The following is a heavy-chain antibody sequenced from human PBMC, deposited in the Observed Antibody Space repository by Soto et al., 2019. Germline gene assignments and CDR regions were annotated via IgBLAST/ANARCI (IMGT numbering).Heavy chain of an antibody. V-gene: IGHV3-66*01. CDR1: GFTVSSNY. Sequence: EVPLVESGGGLVQPGGSLRLSCAASGFTVSSNYMSWVRQAPGKGLEWVSVIYSGVSTYYSDSVKGRFTISRDNSKNTLYLQMNSLRAEDTAVYYCARDRIPTGMDVWGQGTTVTVSS. J-gene: IGHJ6*02. CDR2: IYSGVST. CDR3: ARDRIPTGMDV.